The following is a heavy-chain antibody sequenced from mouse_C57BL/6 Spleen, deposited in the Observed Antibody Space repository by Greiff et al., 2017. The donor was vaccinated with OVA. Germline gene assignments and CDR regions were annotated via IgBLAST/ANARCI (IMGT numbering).Heavy chain of an antibody. J-gene: IGHJ3*01. D-gene: IGHD1-1*01. CDR1: GYSFTSYW. CDR2: IDPSDSFT. Sequence: QVQLQQPGPELVMPGASVKLSCKASGYSFTSYWMHWVKQSPGHGLEWIGEIDPSDSFTNYNQKFKGKSTLPVDKSSSTAYMQLSSLTSEDSAVYCCARAAYYDGSSGQRTGSSWYAYWGQGTLVTVAA. V-gene: IGHV1-69*01. CDR3: ARAAYYDGSSGQRTGSSWYAY.